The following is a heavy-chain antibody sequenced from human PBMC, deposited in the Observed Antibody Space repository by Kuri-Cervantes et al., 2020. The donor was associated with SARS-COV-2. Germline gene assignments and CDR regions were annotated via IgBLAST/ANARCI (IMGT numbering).Heavy chain of an antibody. Sequence: GESLKISCAASGFTFSSYGMHWVRQAPGKGLEWVAVISYDGSNKYYADSVKGRFTISRDNSKNTLYLQMNSLRAEDTAMYYCAKALGNYYYYGMDVWGQGTTVTVSS. CDR1: GFTFSSYG. J-gene: IGHJ6*02. CDR2: ISYDGSNK. D-gene: IGHD7-27*01. V-gene: IGHV3-30*18. CDR3: AKALGNYYYYGMDV.